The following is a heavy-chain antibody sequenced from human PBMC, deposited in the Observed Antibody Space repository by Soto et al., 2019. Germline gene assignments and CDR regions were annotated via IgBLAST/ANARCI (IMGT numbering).Heavy chain of an antibody. D-gene: IGHD1-26*01. CDR2: ISSSGSTI. CDR3: ARCYSGSYYGFDY. V-gene: IGHV3-48*03. Sequence: VQLVESGGGLVQPGGSLRLSCAASGFTFSSYEMNWVRQAPGKGLEWVSYISSSGSTIYYADSVKGRFTISRDNAKNSLYLQMNSLRAEDTAVYYCARCYSGSYYGFDYWGQGTLVTVSS. CDR1: GFTFSSYE. J-gene: IGHJ4*02.